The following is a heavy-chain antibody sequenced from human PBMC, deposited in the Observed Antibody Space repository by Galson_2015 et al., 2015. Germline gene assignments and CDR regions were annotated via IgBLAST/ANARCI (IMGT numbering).Heavy chain of an antibody. CDR2: IYYTGST. V-gene: IGHV4-59*11. CDR1: GDPINSHF. CDR3: ARDASYGMDV. Sequence: ETLSLTCTVSGDPINSHFWSWIRQPPGKGLEWIGYIYYTGSTNYNPSLRGRVTISLDTSKNQFSLKLSSVTAADTALYYCARDASYGMDVWGQGTTVTVSS. J-gene: IGHJ6*02.